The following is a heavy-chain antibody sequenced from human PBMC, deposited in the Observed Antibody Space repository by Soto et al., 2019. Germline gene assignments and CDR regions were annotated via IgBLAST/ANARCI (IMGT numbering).Heavy chain of an antibody. J-gene: IGHJ5*02. D-gene: IGHD7-27*01. CDR2: IIPVLGTT. CDR1: AGTFLHFG. CDR3: ACNWGNSLKNWLAP. Sequence: QVQLVQSGPEVRKPGSSVKVSCKASAGTFLHFGLTWVRQAPGQGLEWMGGIIPVLGTTTYAQKFQGRVSITADKSTDTAYIELSSLNSEDTAVYYCACNWGNSLKNWLAPWGRGTLVSVSS. V-gene: IGHV1-69*06.